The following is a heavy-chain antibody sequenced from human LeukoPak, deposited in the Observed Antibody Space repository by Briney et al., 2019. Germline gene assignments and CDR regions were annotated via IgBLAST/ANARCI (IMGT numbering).Heavy chain of an antibody. V-gene: IGHV3-7*01. CDR2: INPDGSGK. Sequence: GGSLRLSCAASGFTFSTYWVGWARQAPGKGLEFVANINPDGSGKYYGDSVKGRFTISRDNAENSLDLQMNSLRVEDTAVYFCSNSYLRDWGQGTLVTVSS. CDR3: SNSYLRD. J-gene: IGHJ1*01. CDR1: GFTFSTYW. D-gene: IGHD3-10*01.